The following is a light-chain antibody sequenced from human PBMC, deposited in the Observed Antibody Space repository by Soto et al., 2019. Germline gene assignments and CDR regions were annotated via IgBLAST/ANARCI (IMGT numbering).Light chain of an antibody. CDR1: QSVSSN. CDR2: GAS. J-gene: IGKJ2*01. Sequence: EIVMTQSPATLSVSPGESATLSCRASQSVSSNLAWYHQKPGQAPRRLIHGASTRATGISARFSGSGSGTQFTRTISSLQSEDFAVYYRQQYNNWPPEYTFGQGTKLEIK. CDR3: QQYNNWPPEYT. V-gene: IGKV3-15*01.